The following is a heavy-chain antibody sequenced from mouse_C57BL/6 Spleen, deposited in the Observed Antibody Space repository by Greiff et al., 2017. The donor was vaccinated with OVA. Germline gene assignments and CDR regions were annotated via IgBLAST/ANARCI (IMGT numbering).Heavy chain of an antibody. V-gene: IGHV1-80*01. D-gene: IGHD3-2*02. CDR1: GYAFSSDW. CDR2: ILPGGGDT. CDR3: ARGGQLRLAWFAY. J-gene: IGHJ3*01. Sequence: QVQLQQSGAELVKPGASVKISCKASGYAFSSDWMNWVKQRSGKGLEGIGQILPGGGDTNYNGKFKGQATLTADKSSSTAYMQLSSLTSEDSAVYFCARGGQLRLAWFAYWGQETLVTVSA.